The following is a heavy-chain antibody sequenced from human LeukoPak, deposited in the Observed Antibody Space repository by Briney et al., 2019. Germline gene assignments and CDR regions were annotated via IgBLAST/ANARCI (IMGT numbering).Heavy chain of an antibody. V-gene: IGHV4-4*07. D-gene: IGHD1-7*01. CDR2: IYSSGTT. J-gene: IGHJ4*02. CDR1: GGSISSFY. CDR3: ARDSAPSDWNYDY. Sequence: SETLSLTCTVSGGSISSFYWSWIRQPAGKGLEWIGRIYSSGTTNYNPSLKSRLTMSVDTSKNQFSLELSSVTAADTAVYYCARDSAPSDWNYDYWGQGTLVTVSS.